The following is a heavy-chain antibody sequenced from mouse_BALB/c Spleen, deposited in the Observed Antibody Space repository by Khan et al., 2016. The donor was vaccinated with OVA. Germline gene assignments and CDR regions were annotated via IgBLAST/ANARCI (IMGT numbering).Heavy chain of an antibody. V-gene: IGHV1-4*01. D-gene: IGHD2-14*01. Sequence: VQLQQSGAELARPGASVKMSCKASGYTFTTYTIHWVKQRPGQGLEWIGYIIPSNDYTNYNQKFKDRATLTADKSSSPAYMPLSGLTSEDSAVYYCVREGAYYRSDGWFAYWGQGTLVTVSA. J-gene: IGHJ3*01. CDR1: GYTFTTYT. CDR2: IIPSNDYT. CDR3: VREGAYYRSDGWFAY.